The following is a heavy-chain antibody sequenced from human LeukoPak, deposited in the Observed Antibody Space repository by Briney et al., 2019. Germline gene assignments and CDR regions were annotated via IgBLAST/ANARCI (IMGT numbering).Heavy chain of an antibody. V-gene: IGHV3-7*01. D-gene: IGHD3-9*01. CDR1: GFTFSSYW. Sequence: GGSLRLSCAASGFTFSSYWMTWVRQAPGKGLEWVANIKQDGSDKYYMDSVRGRFTISRDNAKNSLYLQMNSLRVEDTAVYYCAKGGLYYDILTGLYFDYWGQGTLVTVSS. CDR2: IKQDGSDK. CDR3: AKGGLYYDILTGLYFDY. J-gene: IGHJ4*02.